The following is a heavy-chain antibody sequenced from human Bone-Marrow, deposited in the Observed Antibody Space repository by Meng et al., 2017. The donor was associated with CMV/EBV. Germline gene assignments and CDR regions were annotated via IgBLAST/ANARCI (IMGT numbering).Heavy chain of an antibody. D-gene: IGHD3-3*01. CDR3: ARTDFWSGHQRGFYYYYGMDV. CDR1: GYSISSGYY. V-gene: IGHV4-38-2*02. Sequence: SEPLSLTCTVSGYSISSGYYWGWIRQPPGKGLEWIGSIYHSGSTYYNPSLKSRVTISVDTSKNQFSLKLSSVTAADTAVYYCARTDFWSGHQRGFYYYYGMDVWGQGTRSPSP. CDR2: IYHSGST. J-gene: IGHJ6*02.